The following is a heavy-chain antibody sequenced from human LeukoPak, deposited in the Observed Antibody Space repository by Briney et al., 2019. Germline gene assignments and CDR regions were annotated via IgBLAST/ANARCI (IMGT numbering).Heavy chain of an antibody. CDR2: INPNSGGT. CDR1: GYTFTGYY. Sequence: GASVKVSCKASGYTFTGYYMHWVRQAPGQGLEWMGWINPNSGGTNYAQNFQGRVTMTRDTSISTAYMELSRLRSDDTAVYYCAISSSLSQFDYWGQGTLVTVSS. V-gene: IGHV1-2*02. D-gene: IGHD6-6*01. CDR3: AISSSLSQFDY. J-gene: IGHJ4*02.